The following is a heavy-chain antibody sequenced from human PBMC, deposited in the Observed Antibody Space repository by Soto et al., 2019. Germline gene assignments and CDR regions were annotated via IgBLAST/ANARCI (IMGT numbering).Heavy chain of an antibody. CDR2: IYYSGST. CDR3: ARRWGYAFDI. V-gene: IGHV4-59*08. J-gene: IGHJ3*02. CDR1: GGSISSYY. D-gene: IGHD1-26*01. Sequence: QVQLQKSGPGLVKPSETLSLTCTVSGGSISSYYWSWIRQPPGKGLEWIGYIYYSGSTNYNPSLKSRVTISVDTSKNQCSLKLSAVTAADTAVYYCARRWGYAFDIWGQGTMVTVSS.